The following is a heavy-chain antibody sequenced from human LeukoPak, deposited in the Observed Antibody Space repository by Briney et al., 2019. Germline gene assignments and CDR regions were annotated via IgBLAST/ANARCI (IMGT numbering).Heavy chain of an antibody. J-gene: IGHJ6*02. CDR2: IYHSGST. CDR1: GGSISSGGYS. D-gene: IGHD2-15*01. V-gene: IGHV4-30-2*01. CDR3: ARSIGYCSGGSCSSYYYYGMDV. Sequence: PSETLSLTCTVPGGSISSGGYSWSWIRQPPGKGLEWLGYIYHSGSTYYNPSLKSRVTISVDRSKNQFSLKLSSVTAADTAVYYCARSIGYCSGGSCSSYYYYGMDVWGQGTTVTVSS.